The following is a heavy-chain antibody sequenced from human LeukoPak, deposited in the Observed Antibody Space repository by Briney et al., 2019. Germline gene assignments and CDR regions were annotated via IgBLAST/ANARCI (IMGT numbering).Heavy chain of an antibody. CDR2: ISSSSSYT. CDR1: GFTFSDYY. Sequence: KPGGSLRFSCAASGFTFSDYYMSWIRQAPGKGLEWVSYISSSSSYTNYADSVKGRFTISRDNAKNSLYLQMNSLRAEDTAVYYCARDAQRVRGGGVDYWGQGTLVTVSS. CDR3: ARDAQRVRGGGVDY. J-gene: IGHJ4*02. D-gene: IGHD3-10*01. V-gene: IGHV3-11*05.